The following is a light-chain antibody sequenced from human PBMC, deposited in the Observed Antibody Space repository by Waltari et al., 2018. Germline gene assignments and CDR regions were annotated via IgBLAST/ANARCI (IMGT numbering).Light chain of an antibody. CDR3: ASYIPGSTLV. CDR2: DVT. V-gene: IGLV2-14*01. CDR1: SIDGGRYNY. J-gene: IGLJ3*02. Sequence: QSALTQPASVSGSPGQSITIPCTGSSIDGGRYNYFSWYQQFPDRAPKLMIYDVTNRPSGVSNRFSGSKSANTASLTISGLQPEDEADYYCASYIPGSTLVFGGGTKLTVL.